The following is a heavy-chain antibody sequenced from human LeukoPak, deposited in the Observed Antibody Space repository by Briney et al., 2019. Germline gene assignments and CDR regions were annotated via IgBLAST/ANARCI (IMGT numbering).Heavy chain of an antibody. CDR2: ININGGRT. CDR3: VKDKWIDH. D-gene: IGHD2-8*01. J-gene: IGHJ4*02. V-gene: IGHV3-64D*09. Sequence: PGGSLRLSCSVSGFTFSGYTMHWVRQAPGKGLEYVSSININGGRTYYADSVKGRFTVSRDNSKNTLYLQMSSLRVEDTAVYYCVKDKWIDHWGQGALVTVSS. CDR1: GFTFSGYT.